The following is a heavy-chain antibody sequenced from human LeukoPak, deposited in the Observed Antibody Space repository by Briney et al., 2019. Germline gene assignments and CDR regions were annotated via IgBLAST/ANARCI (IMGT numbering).Heavy chain of an antibody. V-gene: IGHV3-48*03. Sequence: GGSLRLPCAGFGFTFRSYEMNWVRQAPGKGLEWISYISSTGSAIYYADSVKGRFTISRDNAKNSLYLQMNSLRAEDTAVYYCPRVFSYYTYSFDYWGQGTLVTVSS. CDR1: GFTFRSYE. J-gene: IGHJ4*02. CDR2: ISSTGSAI. D-gene: IGHD3-22*01. CDR3: PRVFSYYTYSFDY.